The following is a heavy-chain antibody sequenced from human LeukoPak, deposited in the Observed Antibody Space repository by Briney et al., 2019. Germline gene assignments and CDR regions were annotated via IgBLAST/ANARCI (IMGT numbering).Heavy chain of an antibody. V-gene: IGHV3-74*01. J-gene: IGHJ5*02. D-gene: IGHD2-2*01. CDR1: GFTFSSYW. Sequence: GGSLRLSCAASGFTFSSYWMHWVRQAPGKGLVWVSRINSDGSSTSYADSVKGRFTISRDNAKNTLYLQVNSLRAEDTAVYYCARGPAAIGWFDPCGQGTLVTVSS. CDR3: ARGPAAIGWFDP. CDR2: INSDGSST.